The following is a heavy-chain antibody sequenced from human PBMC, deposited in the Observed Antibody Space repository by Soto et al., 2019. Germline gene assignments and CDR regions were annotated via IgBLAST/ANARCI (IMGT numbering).Heavy chain of an antibody. J-gene: IGHJ4*02. CDR3: ATGGYNYGSDY. Sequence: QVQLVESGGGLVEPGGSLRLSCAASGFTFEDYYMSWVRQAPGKGLEFVSFISSSANYTNYAESVKGRFTISRDNAKNSLLLQMNSLRAEDTAVYYCATGGYNYGSDYWGQGTLVTVSS. CDR1: GFTFEDYY. D-gene: IGHD5-18*01. CDR2: ISSSANYT. V-gene: IGHV3-11*05.